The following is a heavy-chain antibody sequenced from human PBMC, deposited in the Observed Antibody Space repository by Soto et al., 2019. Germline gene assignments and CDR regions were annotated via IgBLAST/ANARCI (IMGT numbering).Heavy chain of an antibody. D-gene: IGHD3-10*01. Sequence: QVQLVQSGAEVRKPGASVKVSCKASGYTFTNFHFNWVRQATGQGLEWIGWMNPYSGDTGYAQNCQGRVTMTRDTSINTAYMEMTCLTSDDTSGYYCARGSPGPVDHWGQGTPVTVSS. CDR2: MNPYSGDT. CDR1: GYTFTNFH. CDR3: ARGSPGPVDH. J-gene: IGHJ4*02. V-gene: IGHV1-8*02.